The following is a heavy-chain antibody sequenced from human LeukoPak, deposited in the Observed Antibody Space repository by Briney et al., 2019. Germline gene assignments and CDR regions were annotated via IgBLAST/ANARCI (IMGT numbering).Heavy chain of an antibody. V-gene: IGHV3-7*01. CDR1: GFNFGSYY. J-gene: IGHJ4*02. Sequence: PGGSLRLSCAASGFNFGSYYMGWVRQAPGKVLEWVGNIKQDGSETSYVDSVKGRFTISRDNAKNSLYLQMNSLRDDDAAVYYCARDYSWNSLDYWGQGTLVTVFS. CDR2: IKQDGSET. CDR3: ARDYSWNSLDY. D-gene: IGHD1-1*01.